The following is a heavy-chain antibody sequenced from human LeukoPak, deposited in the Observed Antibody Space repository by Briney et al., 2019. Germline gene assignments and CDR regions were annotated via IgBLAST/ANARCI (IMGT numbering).Heavy chain of an antibody. CDR1: GFTFSSYG. J-gene: IGHJ6*04. Sequence: PGGSLRLSCAASGFTFSSYGMHWVRQAPGKGLEWVAVISYDGSNKYYADSVKGRFTISRDNSKNTLYLQMHSLRAEDTAVYYCARESLGSADPRGYSTTVSQDVWGKGTTVTISS. D-gene: IGHD4-17*01. V-gene: IGHV3-30*03. CDR2: ISYDGSNK. CDR3: ARESLGSADPRGYSTTVSQDV.